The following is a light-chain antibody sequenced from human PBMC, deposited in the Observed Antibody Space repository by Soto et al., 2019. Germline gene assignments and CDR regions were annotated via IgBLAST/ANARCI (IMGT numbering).Light chain of an antibody. CDR1: RGVSANY. CDR2: GAS. V-gene: IGKV3-20*01. Sequence: ENLLTQSPGTLSLSPGEGATLSCRASRGVSANYLAWYQQKPGQAPTLLIYGASIRAAGIPDRFSGSGSVTDFTLTISSLQPEDVAAYYCQKYNSAPLTFGGGTKVDIK. J-gene: IGKJ4*01. CDR3: QKYNSAPLT.